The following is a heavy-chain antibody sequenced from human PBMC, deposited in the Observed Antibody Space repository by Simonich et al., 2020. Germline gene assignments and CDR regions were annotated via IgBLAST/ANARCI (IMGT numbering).Heavy chain of an antibody. CDR2: INPNSGGT. Sequence: GAEVKKPGASVKVSCKASGYTFTGYYMHWVRQAPGQGLEWMGRINPNSGGTNYAQKFQGRVTMTRDTSISTAYMELSRLRSDDKAVYYGARVPGIYYYDGMDVWGQGTTVTVSS. CDR1: GYTFTGYY. D-gene: IGHD3-10*01. V-gene: IGHV1-2*06. J-gene: IGHJ6*02. CDR3: ARVPGIYYYDGMDV.